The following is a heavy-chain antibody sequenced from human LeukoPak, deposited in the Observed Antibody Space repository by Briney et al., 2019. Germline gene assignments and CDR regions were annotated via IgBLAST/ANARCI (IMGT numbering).Heavy chain of an antibody. Sequence: ASVKLSCKASGFTFTSSAMQWVRQARGQRLEWIGWIVVGSGNTNYAQKFQERVTITRDMSTSTAYMELSSLRSEDTAVYYCAALDGSYYPKSAYWGQGTLVTVSS. CDR3: AALDGSYYPKSAY. CDR1: GFTFTSSA. V-gene: IGHV1-58*02. CDR2: IVVGSGNT. D-gene: IGHD1-26*01. J-gene: IGHJ4*02.